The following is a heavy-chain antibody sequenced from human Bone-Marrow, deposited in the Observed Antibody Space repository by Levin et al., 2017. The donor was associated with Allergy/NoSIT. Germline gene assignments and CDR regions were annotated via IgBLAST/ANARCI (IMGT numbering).Heavy chain of an antibody. CDR1: AGSISSTNYY. CDR2: ISSSGST. Sequence: SETLSLTCTVSAGSISSTNYYWSWIRQPAGKGLEWIGRISSSGSTNYNPSLKSRVTISLDTSKKQFSLKLTSVTAADTAVYYCARDGTYSGYDLLFDSWGQGILVTVSS. V-gene: IGHV4-61*02. CDR3: ARDGTYSGYDLLFDS. J-gene: IGHJ4*02. D-gene: IGHD5-12*01.